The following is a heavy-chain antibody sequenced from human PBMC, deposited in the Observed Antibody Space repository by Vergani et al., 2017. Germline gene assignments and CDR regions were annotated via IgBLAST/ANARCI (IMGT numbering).Heavy chain of an antibody. V-gene: IGHV4-38-2*01. D-gene: IGHD3-9*01. CDR2: IYYSGST. CDR1: GFTFSDYY. Sequence: QVQLVESGGGLVKPGGSLRLSCAASGFTFSDYYMSWIRQPPGKGLEWIGSIYYSGSTYYNPSLKSRVTISVDTSKNQFSLKLSSVTAADTAVYYCASHDIRRDYWGQGTLVTVSS. CDR3: ASHDIRRDY. J-gene: IGHJ4*02.